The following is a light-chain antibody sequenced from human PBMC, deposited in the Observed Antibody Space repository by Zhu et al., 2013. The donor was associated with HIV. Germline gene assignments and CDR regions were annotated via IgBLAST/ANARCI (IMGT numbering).Light chain of an antibody. V-gene: IGKV3-15*01. J-gene: IGKJ3*01. CDR3: QQYYTWPKA. CDR2: AAS. Sequence: EILLTQSPGTLSLSPGERATLSCRASQDVTSLYLAWYQHAPGQPPRLLIYAASTRATSIPSRFSGSGSGTEFTLTINNLQSADFAIYYCQQYYTWPKAFGPGTKVDIK. CDR1: QDVTSL.